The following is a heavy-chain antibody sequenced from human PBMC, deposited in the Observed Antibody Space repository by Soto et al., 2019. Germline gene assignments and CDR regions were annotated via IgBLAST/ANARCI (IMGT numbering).Heavy chain of an antibody. Sequence: GASVKVSCKASGYTFPRYAMNWVRQAPGQSPEWMGWINPGNGNTKYSQRFQGRVTITRDTSASTAYMELSSLTSEDTAIYFCARLVYDTRLNYMYFDFWGQGTLVTVSS. J-gene: IGHJ4*02. CDR2: INPGNGNT. CDR3: ARLVYDTRLNYMYFDF. CDR1: GYTFPRYA. D-gene: IGHD3-10*01. V-gene: IGHV1-3*01.